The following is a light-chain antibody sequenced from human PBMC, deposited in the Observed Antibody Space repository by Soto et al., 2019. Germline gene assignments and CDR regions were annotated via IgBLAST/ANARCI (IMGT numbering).Light chain of an antibody. CDR1: SSDVGGYNY. CDR3: SLYAGSNNFDV. V-gene: IGLV2-8*01. Sequence: QSALTQPPSASGSPGQSVTISCTGTSSDVGGYNYVSWYQQHPGKAPKLMIYEVFKRPSGVPDRFSGSKSGNTASLTVSGLQTEDEPDYYYSLYAGSNNFDVFGAGTKLTVL. J-gene: IGLJ1*01. CDR2: EVF.